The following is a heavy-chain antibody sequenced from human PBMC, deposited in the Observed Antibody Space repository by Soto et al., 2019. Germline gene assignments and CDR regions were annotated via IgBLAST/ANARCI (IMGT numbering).Heavy chain of an antibody. J-gene: IGHJ6*03. D-gene: IGHD6-19*01. V-gene: IGHV3-21*01. Sequence: GGSLRLSCAASGFTFSIYSMNWVRQAPGKGLEWVSSISSSSSYIYYADSVKGRFTISRDNAKNSLYLQMNSLRAEDTAVYYCASIAVAGFYYYYYMDVWGKGTTVTVSS. CDR2: ISSSSSYI. CDR3: ASIAVAGFYYYYYMDV. CDR1: GFTFSIYS.